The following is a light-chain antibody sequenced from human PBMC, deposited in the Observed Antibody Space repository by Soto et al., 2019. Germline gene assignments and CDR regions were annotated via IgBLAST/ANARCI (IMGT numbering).Light chain of an antibody. CDR3: CSCSRSSPLEV. V-gene: IGLV2-14*01. Sequence: QSALTPPASVSGSPGQSITISCTGASGDVGGYDYVSWYQQHPGKAPKLMIYDVSNRPSWVSHRFSGSKSGNTASLTISGLQAEDEADYYCCSCSRSSPLEVFGSGTKLTVL. CDR1: SGDVGGYDY. J-gene: IGLJ1*01. CDR2: DVS.